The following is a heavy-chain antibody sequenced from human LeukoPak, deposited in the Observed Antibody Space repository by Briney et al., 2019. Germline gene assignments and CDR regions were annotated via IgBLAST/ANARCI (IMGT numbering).Heavy chain of an antibody. J-gene: IGHJ4*02. CDR1: GFTFSSYG. V-gene: IGHV3-33*01. Sequence: QPGGSLRLSCAASGFTFSSYGMHWVRQAPGEGLEWVAVIWYDGSNRYYADSVKGRFTISRDNSKNTLYLQMNSLRAEDTAVYYCARGVYSYGYCFDYWGQGTLVTVSS. CDR3: ARGVYSYGYCFDY. CDR2: IWYDGSNR. D-gene: IGHD5-18*01.